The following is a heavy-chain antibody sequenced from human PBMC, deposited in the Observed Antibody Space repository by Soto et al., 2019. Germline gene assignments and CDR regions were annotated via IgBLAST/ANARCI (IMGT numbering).Heavy chain of an antibody. CDR1: GFTFSSYA. J-gene: IGHJ4*02. D-gene: IGHD3-10*01. Sequence: VSLRLSCAASGFTFSSYAMSWVRQAPGKGLEWVSAISGSGGSTYYADSAKGRFTISRDNSKNTLYLQMNSLRAEDTAVYYCAKDLNHYYGSGSYLDYWGQGTLVTVSS. CDR2: ISGSGGST. V-gene: IGHV3-23*01. CDR3: AKDLNHYYGSGSYLDY.